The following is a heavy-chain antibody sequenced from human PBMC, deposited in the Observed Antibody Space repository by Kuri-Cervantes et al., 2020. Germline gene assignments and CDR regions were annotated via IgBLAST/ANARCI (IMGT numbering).Heavy chain of an antibody. J-gene: IGHJ4*02. CDR1: GYTFTSYD. CDR3: ARDKMGMGDC. Sequence: ASVKVSCKASGYTFTSYDINWVRQATGQGLEWMGIINPSGGSTSYAQRFQGRVTMTRDTSTRTVYMELSSLRSEDTAVYYCARDKMGMGDCWGQGTLVTVSS. CDR2: INPSGGST. V-gene: IGHV1-46*01. D-gene: IGHD6-13*01.